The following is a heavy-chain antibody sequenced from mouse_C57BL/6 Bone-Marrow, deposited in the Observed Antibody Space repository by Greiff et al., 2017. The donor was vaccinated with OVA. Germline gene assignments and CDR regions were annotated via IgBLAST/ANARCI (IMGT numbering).Heavy chain of an antibody. Sequence: EVQLQQSGTVLARPGASVKMSCKTSGYTFTSYWMHWVKQRPGQGLEWIGAIYPGNSDTSYNQKFKGKAKLTAVASASTAYMELSSLTNEDSAVDYCTRYGGNDGYFDVWGTGTTVTVSS. CDR1: GYTFTSYW. CDR3: TRYGGNDGYFDV. D-gene: IGHD2-2*01. CDR2: IYPGNSDT. J-gene: IGHJ1*03. V-gene: IGHV1-5*01.